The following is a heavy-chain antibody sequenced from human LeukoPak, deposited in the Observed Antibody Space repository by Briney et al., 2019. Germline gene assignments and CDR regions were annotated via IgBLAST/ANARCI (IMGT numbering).Heavy chain of an antibody. CDR3: ARRTVTTYGMDV. Sequence: PGRSLRLSCAASGFTFSSYGMHWVRQAPGKGLEWVAVIWYDGSNKYYADSVKGRFTISRDNSKNTLYLQMGSLRAEDMAVYYCARRTVTTYGMDVWGQGTTVTVSS. J-gene: IGHJ6*02. CDR2: IWYDGSNK. V-gene: IGHV3-33*01. D-gene: IGHD4-11*01. CDR1: GFTFSSYG.